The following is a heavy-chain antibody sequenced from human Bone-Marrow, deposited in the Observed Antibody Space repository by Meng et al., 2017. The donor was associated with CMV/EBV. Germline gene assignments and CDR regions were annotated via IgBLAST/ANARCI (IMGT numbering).Heavy chain of an antibody. D-gene: IGHD2-2*02. J-gene: IGHJ3*02. CDR2: INHSGST. CDR1: GGSFSGYY. V-gene: IGHV4-34*01. CDR3: AREPAGYCSSTSCYKSGDAFDI. Sequence: SETLSLTCAVYGGSFSGYYWSWNRKPPGKGLEWIGEINHSGSTNYNPSLKSRVTISVDTSKNQFSLKLSSVTAADTAVYYCAREPAGYCSSTSCYKSGDAFDIWSQGTMVTV.